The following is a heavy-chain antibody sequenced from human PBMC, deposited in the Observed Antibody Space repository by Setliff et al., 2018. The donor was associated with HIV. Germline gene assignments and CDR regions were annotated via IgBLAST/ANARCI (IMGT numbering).Heavy chain of an antibody. CDR3: ATAPLYCSGGSCLPPAFDI. CDR1: GGSISSTNW. V-gene: IGHV4-4*02. Sequence: SETLSLTCGVSGGSISSTNWWSWVRQPPGKGLEWIGEIYHSGSTRYNPSLKSRITISVDKSQNQFSLKLRSVTAADTAVYYCATAPLYCSGGSCLPPAFDIWGQGTMVTVSS. D-gene: IGHD2-15*01. CDR2: IYHSGST. J-gene: IGHJ3*02.